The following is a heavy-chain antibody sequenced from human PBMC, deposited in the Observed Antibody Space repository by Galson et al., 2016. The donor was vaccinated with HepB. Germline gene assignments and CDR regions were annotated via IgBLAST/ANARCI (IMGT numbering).Heavy chain of an antibody. CDR1: GFSLSTTGVG. J-gene: IGHJ6*02. Sequence: PALVKPTQTLTLTCTFSGFSLSTTGVGVGWIRQPPGEALEWLALIYWDDDKRYSPSLKSRLTITKDTSKNQVVLTITNVDPVDTATYYCAHTSSTSTWTFYYYFTLDVWGQGTTVTVSS. CDR2: IYWDDDK. CDR3: AHTSSTSTWTFYYYFTLDV. V-gene: IGHV2-5*02. D-gene: IGHD2-2*01.